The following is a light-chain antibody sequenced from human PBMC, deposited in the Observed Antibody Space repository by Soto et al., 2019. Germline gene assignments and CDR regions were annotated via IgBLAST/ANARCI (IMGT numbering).Light chain of an antibody. CDR1: QSISGS. CDR2: EAS. Sequence: DIQMTQSPSTLSASVGDRVTITCRASQSISGSLAWYQQKPGKAPNLLIYEASNLKSGVPSRFSGSGSGTEYTLTISSLQPDDSASYGYWTFGQGTRVEIK. CDR3: WT. J-gene: IGKJ1*01. V-gene: IGKV1-5*03.